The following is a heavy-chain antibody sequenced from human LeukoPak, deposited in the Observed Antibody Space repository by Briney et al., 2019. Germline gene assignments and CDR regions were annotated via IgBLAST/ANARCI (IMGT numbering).Heavy chain of an antibody. CDR3: ARHHSYDSSGYYAPFDY. J-gene: IGHJ4*02. CDR1: GGSFNDYY. V-gene: IGHV4-34*01. CDR2: INHSGST. D-gene: IGHD3-22*01. Sequence: SETLPLTCAVYGGSFNDYYWSWIRQPPGKGLEWIGEINHSGSTNYNPSLKSRVTISVDTSKNQFSLKLSSVTAADTAVYYCARHHSYDSSGYYAPFDYWGQGTLVTVSS.